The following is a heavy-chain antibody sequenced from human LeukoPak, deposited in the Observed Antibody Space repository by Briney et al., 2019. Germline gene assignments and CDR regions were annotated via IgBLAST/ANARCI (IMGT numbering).Heavy chain of an antibody. CDR1: GITFSNYW. CDR3: AKDSYSKGDY. CDR2: IKNDGTVK. J-gene: IGHJ4*02. Sequence: GGSLRLSCAASGITFSNYWMAWVRQAPGKGLEWVANIKNDGTVKNYVDSVKGRFTISRDNAKNSLYLQMNSLRAEDTGVYYCAKDSYSKGDYWGQGVLVTVSS. V-gene: IGHV3-7*01. D-gene: IGHD5-18*01.